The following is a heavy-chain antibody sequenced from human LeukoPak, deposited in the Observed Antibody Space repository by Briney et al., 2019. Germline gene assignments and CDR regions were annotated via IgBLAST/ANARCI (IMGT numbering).Heavy chain of an antibody. J-gene: IGHJ4*02. CDR2: IIPILGIA. Sequence: GASVKVSCKASGGTFSNYAISWVRQAPGQGREWMGRIIPILGIANYAQKFQGRVTITADKSTGTAYMELSSLRSEDTAVYYGASEGSWGQWSVGPPLDHFDFWGQGTLVSVSS. CDR1: GGTFSNYA. V-gene: IGHV1-69*04. CDR3: ASEGSWGQWSVGPPLDHFDF. D-gene: IGHD3-16*01.